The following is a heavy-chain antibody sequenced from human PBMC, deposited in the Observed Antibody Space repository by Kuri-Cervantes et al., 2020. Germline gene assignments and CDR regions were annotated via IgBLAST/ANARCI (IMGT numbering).Heavy chain of an antibody. Sequence: SGPTLVKPTQTLTLTCTFSGFSLSTSGVGVGWIRQPPGKALEWLALIYWDDDKRYSPSLKSRLTISKDTSKSQVVLTMTNMDPVDTATYYCARIRRSATYYYDSSGYSWFDPWGQGTLVTVSS. CDR3: ARIRRSATYYYDSSGYSWFDP. D-gene: IGHD3-22*01. CDR1: GFSLSTSGVG. V-gene: IGHV2-5*02. J-gene: IGHJ5*02. CDR2: IYWDDDK.